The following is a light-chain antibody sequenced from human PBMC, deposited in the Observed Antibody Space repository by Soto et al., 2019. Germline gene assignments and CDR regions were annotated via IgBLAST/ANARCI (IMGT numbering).Light chain of an antibody. Sequence: DIQMTQSPSSLSASVGDRVTITCRASQSISSYLNWYQQKPGKAPKLLIYAASSLQSGVPSRFSGSGSGTDFTLTISSLQPEDFATYDCQQSYSTHTFGQGTKLEIK. CDR2: AAS. J-gene: IGKJ2*01. V-gene: IGKV1-39*01. CDR1: QSISSY. CDR3: QQSYSTHT.